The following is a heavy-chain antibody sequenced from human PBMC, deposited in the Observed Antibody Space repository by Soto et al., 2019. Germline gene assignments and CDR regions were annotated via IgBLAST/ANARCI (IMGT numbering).Heavy chain of an antibody. V-gene: IGHV4-34*01. CDR3: ATTNWNNILFAP. J-gene: IGHJ5*02. CDR1: GWSFSGYY. Sequence: SETLSLTCAVFGWSFSGYYWSWIRQPPGKGLEWIGEINHRGSTNYNPSLKSRVTMSVDTSKNQFSLKLTSMTAADTAVYYCATTNWNNILFAPGGQETLVPVS. CDR2: INHRGST. D-gene: IGHD3-9*01.